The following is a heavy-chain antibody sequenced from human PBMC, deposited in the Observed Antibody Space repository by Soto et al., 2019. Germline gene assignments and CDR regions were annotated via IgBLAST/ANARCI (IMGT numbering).Heavy chain of an antibody. V-gene: IGHV4-39*01. CDR2: IYYSGST. Sequence: SETLSLTCTVSGGSISSSSYYWGWIRRPPGKGLEWIGNIYYSGSTYYNPSLKSRVTISVDTSKNQFSLKLSSVTAADTAVYYCARRVGVGATTFDYCGQGTLVTVSS. D-gene: IGHD1-26*01. CDR3: ARRVGVGATTFDY. CDR1: GGSISSSSYY. J-gene: IGHJ4*02.